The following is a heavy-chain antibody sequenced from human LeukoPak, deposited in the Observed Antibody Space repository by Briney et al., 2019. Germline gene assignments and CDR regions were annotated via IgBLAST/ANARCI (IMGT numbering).Heavy chain of an antibody. J-gene: IGHJ6*03. D-gene: IGHD2-8*01. CDR2: IKQDGSEK. V-gene: IGHV3-7*01. Sequence: SGGSLRLSRAASGFTFSSYWMSWVRQAPGKGLEWVANIKQDGSEKYYVDSVKGRFTISRDNAKNSLYLQMNSLRAEDTAVYYCARIVLGVGSYSYYMDVWGKGTTVTISS. CDR1: GFTFSSYW. CDR3: ARIVLGVGSYSYYMDV.